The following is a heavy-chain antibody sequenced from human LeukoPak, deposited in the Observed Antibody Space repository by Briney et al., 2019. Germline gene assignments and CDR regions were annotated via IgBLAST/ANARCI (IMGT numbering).Heavy chain of an antibody. V-gene: IGHV4-34*01. D-gene: IGHD1-26*01. CDR3: AGRCGSYRTYYYYMDV. J-gene: IGHJ6*03. CDR1: GGSFSGYY. Sequence: SETLSLTCAVYGGSFSGYYWSWIRQPPGKGLEWIGEINHSGSTNYNPSLKSRVTISVDTSKNQFSLKLSSVTAADTAVYYCAGRCGSYRTYYYYMDVWGKGTTVTISS. CDR2: INHSGST.